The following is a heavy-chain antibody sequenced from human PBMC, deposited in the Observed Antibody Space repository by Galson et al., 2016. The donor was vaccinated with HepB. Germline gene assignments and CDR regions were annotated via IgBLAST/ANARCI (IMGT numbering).Heavy chain of an antibody. J-gene: IGHJ3*02. CDR1: GDSIRNYY. CDR3: ARLQPAVRGRHDDAFDI. D-gene: IGHD6-19*01. Sequence: ETLSLTCSVSGDSIRNYYWTWVRQPPGKGLEWIGYIYYNGKTNYNASLKSRVTISVDTSENQFSLTLTSVTAADTAVYYCARLQPAVRGRHDDAFDIWGQGTMVTVSS. V-gene: IGHV4-59*01. CDR2: IYYNGKT.